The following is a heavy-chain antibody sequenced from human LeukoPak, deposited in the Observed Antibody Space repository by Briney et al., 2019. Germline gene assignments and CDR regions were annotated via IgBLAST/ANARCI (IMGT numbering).Heavy chain of an antibody. J-gene: IGHJ4*02. V-gene: IGHV4-61*01. Sequence: SETLSLTCTVSGGSVSRGSYYWSWIRQPPGKGLEWIGYIYYSGSTNYNPSLKSRVTISVDTSKNQFSLKLSSVTAADTAVYYCSCRKSGGYFPSINYWGQGTLVTVSS. CDR2: IYYSGST. D-gene: IGHD1-26*01. CDR1: GGSVSRGSYY. CDR3: SCRKSGGYFPSINY.